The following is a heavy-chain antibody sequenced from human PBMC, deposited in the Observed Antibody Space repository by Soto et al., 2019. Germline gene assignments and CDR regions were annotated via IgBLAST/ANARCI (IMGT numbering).Heavy chain of an antibody. Sequence: GASVKVSCKASGGTFSSYAISWVRQAPGQGLEWMGGIIPIFGTANYAQKFQGRVTITADESTSTAYMELSSLRSEDTAVYYCARDSPRKAVAGTPQLYYYYGMDVWGQGTTVTVSS. D-gene: IGHD6-19*01. J-gene: IGHJ6*02. V-gene: IGHV1-69*13. CDR2: IIPIFGTA. CDR3: ARDSPRKAVAGTPQLYYYYGMDV. CDR1: GGTFSSYA.